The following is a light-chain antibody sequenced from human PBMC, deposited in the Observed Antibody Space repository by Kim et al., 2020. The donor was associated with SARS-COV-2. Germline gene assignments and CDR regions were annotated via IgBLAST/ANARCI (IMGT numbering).Light chain of an antibody. CDR1: SSNIGNNY. J-gene: IGLJ3*02. CDR3: ETWDSSLRASV. Sequence: GQRVTISCSGSSSNIGNNYVSWYQQLPGSAPKLLIFDTNERPSGIPDRFSGSKSGTSATLDITGLQTGDEADYYCETWDSSLRASVFGGGTQLTVL. V-gene: IGLV1-51*01. CDR2: DTN.